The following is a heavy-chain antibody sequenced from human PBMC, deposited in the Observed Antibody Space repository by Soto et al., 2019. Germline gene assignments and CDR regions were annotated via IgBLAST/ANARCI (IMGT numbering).Heavy chain of an antibody. CDR3: AREMVRGVVSDY. CDR1: GYTFTSYG. CDR2: ISTYNGNT. D-gene: IGHD3-10*01. V-gene: IGHV1-18*04. Sequence: ASVKVSCKASGYTFTSYGISWGRPAPGQGLEWMGWISTYNGNTKYAQKLQGRVTMTTDTSTSTAYMELRSLRSDDTAVFYCAREMVRGVVSDYWGQGTLVTVSS. J-gene: IGHJ4*02.